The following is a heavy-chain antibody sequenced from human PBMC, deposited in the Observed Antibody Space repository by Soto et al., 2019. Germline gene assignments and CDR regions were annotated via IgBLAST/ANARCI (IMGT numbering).Heavy chain of an antibody. J-gene: IGHJ4*02. V-gene: IGHV1-8*01. CDR3: ARGDCSGCSCYSIDFDY. CDR1: GYTFTSYD. Sequence: VSVKVSCKASGYTFTSYDINWVRQATGQGLEWMGWMNPNSGNTGYAQKFQGRVTMTRNTSISTAYMELSSLRSEDAAVYYCARGDCSGCSCYSIDFDYWGQGTLVTVSS. CDR2: MNPNSGNT. D-gene: IGHD2-15*01.